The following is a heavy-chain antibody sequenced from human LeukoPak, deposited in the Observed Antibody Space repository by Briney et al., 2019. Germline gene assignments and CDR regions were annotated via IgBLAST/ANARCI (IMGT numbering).Heavy chain of an antibody. J-gene: IGHJ5*02. D-gene: IGHD3-10*01. CDR1: GGSISSGGYY. CDR2: IYYSGST. Sequence: SQTLSLTCTVSGGSISSGGYYWSWIRQHPGKGLEWIGYIYYSGSTYYNPSLKSRVTISVDTSKNQFSLKLSSVTAADTAVYYCARETMRFGELLTNWFDPWGQGTLVTVSS. V-gene: IGHV4-31*03. CDR3: ARETMRFGELLTNWFDP.